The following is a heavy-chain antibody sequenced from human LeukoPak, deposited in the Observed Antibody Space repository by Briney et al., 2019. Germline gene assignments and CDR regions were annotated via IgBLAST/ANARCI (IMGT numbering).Heavy chain of an antibody. CDR3: ARVRVTPYISIDS. CDR1: GGSISSYY. V-gene: IGHV4-59*12. J-gene: IGHJ4*02. Sequence: SETLSLTCTVSGGSISSYYWSWIRQPPGKGLEWIGYIYYSGSTNYNPSLKSRVTISVDTSKNQFSLKLNSVTAADTAVYYCARVRVTPYISIDSWGQGTLVTVSS. CDR2: IYYSGST. D-gene: IGHD4-23*01.